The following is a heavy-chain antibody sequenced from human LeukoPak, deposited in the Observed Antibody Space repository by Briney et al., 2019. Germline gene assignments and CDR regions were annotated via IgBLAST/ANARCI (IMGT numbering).Heavy chain of an antibody. D-gene: IGHD4-17*01. V-gene: IGHV3-66*01. J-gene: IGHJ4*02. CDR2: IYSGGST. CDR1: GFTVSSNY. CDR3: AKGRGLSYDYGVDY. Sequence: GGSLRLSCAASGFTVSSNYMSWVRQAPGEGLEWVSVIYSGGSTYYADSVKGRFTISRDNSKNTLYLQMNSLRAEDTAVYYCAKGRGLSYDYGVDYWGQGTLVTVSS.